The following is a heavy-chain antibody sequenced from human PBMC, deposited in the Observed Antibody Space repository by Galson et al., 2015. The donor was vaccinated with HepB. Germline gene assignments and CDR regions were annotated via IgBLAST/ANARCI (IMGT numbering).Heavy chain of an antibody. CDR1: GFTFSSYG. CDR3: ARGQVAAAGSFDY. D-gene: IGHD6-13*01. Sequence: SLRLSCAASGFTFSSYGMHWVRQAPGKGLEWVAVIWYDGSNKYYADSVKGRFTISRDNSKNTLYLQMNSLRAEDTAVYYCARGQVAAAGSFDYWGQGTLVTVSS. V-gene: IGHV3-33*08. J-gene: IGHJ4*02. CDR2: IWYDGSNK.